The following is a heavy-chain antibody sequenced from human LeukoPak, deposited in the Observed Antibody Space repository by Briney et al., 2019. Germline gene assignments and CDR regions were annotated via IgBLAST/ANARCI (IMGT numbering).Heavy chain of an antibody. Sequence: SVKVSCKASGGTFISYAISWVRQAPGQGLEWMGGIIPIFGTANYAQKFQGRVTITADESTSTAYMELSSPRSEDTAVYYCARDPGELQAAFDIWGQGTMVTVSS. D-gene: IGHD1-26*01. V-gene: IGHV1-69*13. CDR2: IIPIFGTA. CDR3: ARDPGELQAAFDI. CDR1: GGTFISYA. J-gene: IGHJ3*02.